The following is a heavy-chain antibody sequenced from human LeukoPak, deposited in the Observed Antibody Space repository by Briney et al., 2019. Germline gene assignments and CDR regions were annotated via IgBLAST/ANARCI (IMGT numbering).Heavy chain of an antibody. V-gene: IGHV1-18*01. CDR2: ISAYNGNT. CDR3: ARDGSLEYDFWSGYYGVDY. D-gene: IGHD3-3*01. Sequence: ASVKVSCRGFRYNFTNYGISWVRQAPGQRLEWMGWISAYNGNTNYAQKLQGRVTMTTDTSTSTAYMELRSLRSDDTAVYYCARDGSLEYDFWSGYYGVDYWGQGTLVTVSS. J-gene: IGHJ4*02. CDR1: RYNFTNYG.